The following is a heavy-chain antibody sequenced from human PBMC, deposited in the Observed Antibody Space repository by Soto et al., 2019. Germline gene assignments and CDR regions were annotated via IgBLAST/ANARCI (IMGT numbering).Heavy chain of an antibody. J-gene: IGHJ4*02. D-gene: IGHD3-9*01. CDR3: GRLAGLATISYYFDY. V-gene: IGHV4-39*01. CDR2: VYYSGST. CDR1: GGSVSSSSYY. Sequence: SETLSLTCTVSGGSVSSSSYYWGWVRQPPGKGLEWIGSVYYSGSTYYNPSLESRVTISVDKSKNQFSLKLMSLSAADTAAYYCGRLAGLATISYYFDYWGQGALVTVS.